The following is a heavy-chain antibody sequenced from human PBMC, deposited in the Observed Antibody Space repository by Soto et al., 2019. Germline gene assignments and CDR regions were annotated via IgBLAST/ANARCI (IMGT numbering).Heavy chain of an antibody. Sequence: PSETLSLTCTVSGGSISSYYWSWIRQPPGKGLEWIGYIYYSGSTNYNPSLKSRVTISVDTSKNQFSLKLSSVTAADTAVYYCARGYIIWNDVKGYYYYGMDVWGQGTTVTVSS. J-gene: IGHJ6*02. CDR3: ARGYIIWNDVKGYYYYGMDV. CDR1: GGSISSYY. V-gene: IGHV4-59*01. D-gene: IGHD1-1*01. CDR2: IYYSGST.